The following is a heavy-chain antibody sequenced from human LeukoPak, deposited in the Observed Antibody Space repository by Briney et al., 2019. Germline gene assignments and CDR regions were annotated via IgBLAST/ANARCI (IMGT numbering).Heavy chain of an antibody. J-gene: IGHJ4*02. CDR2: ISGSGGST. D-gene: IGHD3-22*01. CDR1: GFTFSSYG. CDR3: EKGYDSSGYYIFLFDY. Sequence: GGSLRLSCAASGFTFSSYGMSWVRQAPGKGLEWVSAISGSGGSTYYADSVKGRFTISRDNSKNTLYLQMNSLRAEDTAVYYCEKGYDSSGYYIFLFDYWGQGTLVTVSS. V-gene: IGHV3-23*01.